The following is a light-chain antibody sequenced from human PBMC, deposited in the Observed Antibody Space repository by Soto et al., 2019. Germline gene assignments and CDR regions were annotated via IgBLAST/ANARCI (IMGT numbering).Light chain of an antibody. CDR2: AAS. V-gene: IGKV1-39*01. Sequence: DIQMTQSPSSLSASVGARVTISCRASQAIASSLNWYQQKPGKAPNLLISAASTSHTGVPSRFSGGGSGTEFTLTISSLQLEDFATYYCQQTYSIPRTFGQGTTVDIK. CDR1: QAIASS. J-gene: IGKJ1*01. CDR3: QQTYSIPRT.